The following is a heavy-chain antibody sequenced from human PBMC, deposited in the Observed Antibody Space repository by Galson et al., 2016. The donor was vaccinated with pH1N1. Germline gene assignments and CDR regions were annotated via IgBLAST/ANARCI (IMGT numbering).Heavy chain of an antibody. D-gene: IGHD4-17*01. CDR2: IYWNDDK. CDR1: GFSLSTSGVG. Sequence: PALVKPTQTLTLTCTFSGFSLSTSGVGVGWIRQPPGKALEWLALIYWNDDKRYSPFLKSRLTITKDTSKNQVVLTMTNMDPVDTATYYCAHSLYGDYVGWFDPWGQGTLVTVSS. V-gene: IGHV2-5*01. CDR3: AHSLYGDYVGWFDP. J-gene: IGHJ5*02.